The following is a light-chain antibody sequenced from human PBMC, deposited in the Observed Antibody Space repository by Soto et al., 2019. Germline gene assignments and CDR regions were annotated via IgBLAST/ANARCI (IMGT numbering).Light chain of an antibody. Sequence: EIVLSQSRATLSLSPGERATLSCRASQSVSSYLAWYQQKPGQAPRLLIYDASNRATGIPARFSGSGSGTDFTLTISRLEPEDFAVYYCQQYGSSGTFGQGTKVDIK. CDR2: DAS. CDR1: QSVSSY. CDR3: QQYGSSGT. V-gene: IGKV3-11*01. J-gene: IGKJ1*01.